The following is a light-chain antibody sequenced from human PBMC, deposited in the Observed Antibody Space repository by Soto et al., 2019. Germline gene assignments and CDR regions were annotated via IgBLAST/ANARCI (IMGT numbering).Light chain of an antibody. CDR1: QSVRSN. CDR2: GAS. J-gene: IGKJ1*01. CDR3: QQYNNWPRT. Sequence: ETVMTQSLATLSVSPGERAALSCRASQSVRSNFAWYQQKPGQAPRLLIFGASTRASGIPARFSGSGSGTEFTLTISSLRSEDFAVYYCQQYNNWPRTFGQGTKVDIK. V-gene: IGKV3-15*01.